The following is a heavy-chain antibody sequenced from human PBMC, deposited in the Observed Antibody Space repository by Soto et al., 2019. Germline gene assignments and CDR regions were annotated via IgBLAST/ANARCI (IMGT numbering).Heavy chain of an antibody. Sequence: PGGSLRLSCAASGFTFSSYAMSWVRQAPGKGLEWVSAISGSGGSTYYADSVKGRFTISRDNSKNTLYLQMNSLRAEDTAVYYCAKALPYDILTGYYLDYWGQGTLVTVSS. J-gene: IGHJ4*02. CDR2: ISGSGGST. CDR1: GFTFSSYA. V-gene: IGHV3-23*01. D-gene: IGHD3-9*01. CDR3: AKALPYDILTGYYLDY.